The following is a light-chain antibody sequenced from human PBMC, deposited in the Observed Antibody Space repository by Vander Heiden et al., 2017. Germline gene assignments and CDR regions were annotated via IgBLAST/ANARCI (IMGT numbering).Light chain of an antibody. CDR1: QDIGSY. Sequence: AFRMTQSPSSFSASTGDRVTITCRASQDIGSYLAWYQQEPGKAPKLLMYAASSLQSGVPSRFGGSGSGTDFTLTISCLQPEDFTTYYCQQYYTYPLTFGGGTKVEIK. J-gene: IGKJ4*01. CDR3: QQYYTYPLT. V-gene: IGKV1-8*01. CDR2: AAS.